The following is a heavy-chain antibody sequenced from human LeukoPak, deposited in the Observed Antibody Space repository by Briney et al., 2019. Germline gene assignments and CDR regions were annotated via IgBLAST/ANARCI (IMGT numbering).Heavy chain of an antibody. D-gene: IGHD3-16*01. V-gene: IGHV4-38-2*02. J-gene: IGHJ4*02. CDR2: IDHSGST. Sequence: SETLSLTCTVSGYSISSGYYWGWIRQPPGKGLEWTGSIDHSGSTYYNPSLKSRITISVDTSKNQFSLKLSSVTAADTAVYYCSRGIWPPDYWGQGTLVTVSS. CDR1: GYSISSGYY. CDR3: SRGIWPPDY.